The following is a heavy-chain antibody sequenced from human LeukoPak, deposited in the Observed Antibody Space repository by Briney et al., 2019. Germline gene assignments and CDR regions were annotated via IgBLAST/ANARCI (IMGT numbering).Heavy chain of an antibody. CDR2: IIPIFGTA. J-gene: IGHJ6*02. Sequence: ASVKVSCKASGGTFSSYAISWVRQAPGQGLEWMGRIIPIFGTANYAQKFQGRVTITADESTSTAYMELSSLRSEDTAVYYCARSNYYDSSGYYSVKGTYYYYYGMDVWGQGTTVTVSS. D-gene: IGHD3-22*01. CDR3: ARSNYYDSSGYYSVKGTYYYYYGMDV. CDR1: GGTFSSYA. V-gene: IGHV1-69*13.